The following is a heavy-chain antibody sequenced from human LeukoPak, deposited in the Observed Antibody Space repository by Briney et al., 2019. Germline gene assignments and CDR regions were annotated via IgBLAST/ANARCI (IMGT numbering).Heavy chain of an antibody. CDR3: ARLTGTARYFDY. Sequence: SETLSLTCTVPGYSISSGYHWGWIRQPPGKGQEWTGSTYHSGSNYYNPSLKRRVTTSVDTYKNQYLQRLSSVTAADTAVYYCARLTGTARYFDYWGQGTLVTVSS. V-gene: IGHV4-38-2*02. CDR2: TYHSGSN. D-gene: IGHD1-7*01. J-gene: IGHJ4*02. CDR1: GYSISSGYH.